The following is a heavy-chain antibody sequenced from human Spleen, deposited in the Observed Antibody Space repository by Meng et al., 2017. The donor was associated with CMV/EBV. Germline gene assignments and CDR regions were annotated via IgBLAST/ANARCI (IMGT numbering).Heavy chain of an antibody. Sequence: GGSLRLSCAASGFTFSSYAMSWVRQAPGKGLEWVAVISYDGNNKYYADSVKGRFTISRDNSKNSLYLQMNSLRAEDTAVYYCARGKYGSCTSTSCYSYNWFDPWGQGTLVTVSS. CDR2: ISYDGNNK. J-gene: IGHJ5*02. D-gene: IGHD2-2*03. CDR1: GFTFSSYA. CDR3: ARGKYGSCTSTSCYSYNWFDP. V-gene: IGHV3-30*04.